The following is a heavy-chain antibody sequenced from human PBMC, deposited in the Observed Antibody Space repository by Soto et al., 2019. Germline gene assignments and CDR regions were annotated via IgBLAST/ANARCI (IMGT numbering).Heavy chain of an antibody. CDR1: GFTFSAYN. D-gene: IGHD2-21*01. J-gene: IGHJ5*02. CDR3: AREFGDTGWFDP. Sequence: QVQLVEAGGGLVTPGGSLRLSCAASGFTFSAYNMNWIRQAPGKGLEWVSYISSTGSTISYPDSLKGRFTISRDNSKNSLYLEMYSLRADDTAVYYCAREFGDTGWFDPWGQGTLVAVSS. V-gene: IGHV3-11*01. CDR2: ISSTGSTI.